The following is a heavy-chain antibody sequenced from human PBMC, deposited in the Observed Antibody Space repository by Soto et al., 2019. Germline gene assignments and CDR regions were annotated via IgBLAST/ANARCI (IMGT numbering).Heavy chain of an antibody. CDR3: ARHRNTMVRGVFDY. CDR2: ITPIFGTA. Sequence: SVKVSCKASGGTFSSYAISWVRQAPGQGLEWMGGITPIFGTANYAQKFQGRVTITADKSTSTAYMELSSLRSEDTAVYYCARHRNTMVRGVFDYSGPGTMATVYS. CDR1: GGTFSSYA. J-gene: IGHJ4*02. D-gene: IGHD3-10*01. V-gene: IGHV1-69*06.